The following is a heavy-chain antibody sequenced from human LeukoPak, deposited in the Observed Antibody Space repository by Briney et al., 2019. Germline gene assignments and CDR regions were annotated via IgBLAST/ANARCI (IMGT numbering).Heavy chain of an antibody. V-gene: IGHV3-64D*09. CDR3: VKITSVTGGDC. Sequence: PGGSLRLSCAASGFTVSSNYMSWVRQAPGKGLEYVSGISNNGGSSFYADSVKGRFTISRDNSKNTLYLQMSSLRAEDTAVYYCVKITSVTGGDCWGQGTRLTVSS. CDR1: GFTVSSNY. J-gene: IGHJ4*02. CDR2: ISNNGGSS. D-gene: IGHD1-1*01.